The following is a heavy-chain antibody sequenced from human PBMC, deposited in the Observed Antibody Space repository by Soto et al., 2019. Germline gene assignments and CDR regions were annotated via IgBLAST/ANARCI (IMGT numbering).Heavy chain of an antibody. CDR1: GGSFSGYY. CDR2: INHSGST. CDR3: ARGGYSSYRDYYYGMDV. J-gene: IGHJ6*02. Sequence: SETLSLTCAVYGGSFSGYYWSWIRQPPGKGLEWIGEINHSGSTNYNPSHKSRVTISVDTSKNQFSLKLSSVTAADTAVYYCARGGYSSYRDYYYGMDVWGQGTTVTVSS. V-gene: IGHV4-34*01. D-gene: IGHD4-4*01.